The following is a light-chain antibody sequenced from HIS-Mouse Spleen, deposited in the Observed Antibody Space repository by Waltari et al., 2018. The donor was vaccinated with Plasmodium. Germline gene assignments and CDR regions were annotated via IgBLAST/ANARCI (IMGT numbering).Light chain of an antibody. CDR1: QSVSSY. Sequence: IVLTQSPATLSLSPGERATLSCRASQSVSSYLAWYQQKPVQAPRLLIYDASNRATGIPARFSGSGSGTDFTLTISSLEPEDFAVYYCQQRSNWPRVLTFGGGTKVEIK. CDR3: QQRSNWPRVLT. J-gene: IGKJ4*01. V-gene: IGKV3-11*01. CDR2: DAS.